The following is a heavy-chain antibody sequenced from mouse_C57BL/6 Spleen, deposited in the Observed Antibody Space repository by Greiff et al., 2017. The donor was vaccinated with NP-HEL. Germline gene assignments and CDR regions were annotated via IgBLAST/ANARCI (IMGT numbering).Heavy chain of an antibody. CDR3: ARALYYAMDY. CDR1: GFTFSDYG. V-gene: IGHV5-17*01. Sequence: DVKLVESGGGLVKPGGSLKLSCAASGFTFSDYGMHWVRQAPEKGLEWVAYISSGSSTIYYADTVKGRFTISRDNAKTTLFLQMTSLRSEDTAMYYCARALYYAMDYWGQGTSVTVSS. CDR2: ISSGSSTI. J-gene: IGHJ4*01.